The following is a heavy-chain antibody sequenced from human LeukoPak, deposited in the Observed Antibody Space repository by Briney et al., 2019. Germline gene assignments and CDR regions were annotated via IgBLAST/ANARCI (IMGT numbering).Heavy chain of an antibody. Sequence: GGSLRLSCAASGFTFNNYIMTWVRQAPGRGLEWVSVISTSGESAYYADPVKGRFTISRDNSKNTLYLQMNSLRAEDTAVYYCAKDRGSGYHYFDYWGQGTLVTVSS. D-gene: IGHD3-22*01. CDR1: GFTFNNYI. J-gene: IGHJ4*02. CDR2: ISTSGESA. CDR3: AKDRGSGYHYFDY. V-gene: IGHV3-23*01.